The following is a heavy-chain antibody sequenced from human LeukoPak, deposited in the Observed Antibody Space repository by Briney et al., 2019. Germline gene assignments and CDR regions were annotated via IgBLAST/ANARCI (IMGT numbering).Heavy chain of an antibody. CDR3: ARASYDFWSGYYYY. J-gene: IGHJ4*02. CDR2: MNPNSGNT. Sequence: RASVTVSCKASGYTFTSYDINWVRQAPGQGLEWMGWMNPNSGNTGYAQKFQGRVTITRNTSISTAYMELSSLRSEDTAVYYCARASYDFWSGYYYYWGQGTLVTVSS. D-gene: IGHD3-3*01. V-gene: IGHV1-8*03. CDR1: GYTFTSYD.